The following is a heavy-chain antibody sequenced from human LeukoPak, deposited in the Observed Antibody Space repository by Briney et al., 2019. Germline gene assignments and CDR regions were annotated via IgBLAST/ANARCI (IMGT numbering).Heavy chain of an antibody. CDR3: ATGRKNYGSGSYFFPGGFDY. Sequence: ASVKVSCKASGYTFTGYYIHWVRQAPGQGLEWMGWIIPNNGGTNYAQKFQGRVTMTRDTSISTAYMELSSLRSDDTAVYYCATGRKNYGSGSYFFPGGFDYWGQGTLVTVSP. CDR2: IIPNNGGT. J-gene: IGHJ4*02. D-gene: IGHD3-10*01. V-gene: IGHV1-2*02. CDR1: GYTFTGYY.